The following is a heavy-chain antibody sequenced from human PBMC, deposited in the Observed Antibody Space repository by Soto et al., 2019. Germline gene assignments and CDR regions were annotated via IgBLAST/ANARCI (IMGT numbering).Heavy chain of an antibody. CDR1: GGSVSDKTYY. CDR3: ARTTAVPNTLRSRYFFDY. V-gene: IGHV4-61*01. J-gene: IGHJ4*02. CDR2: VYYSGTT. Sequence: ETLSLTCSVSGGSVSDKTYYWSWIRQPPGKRLEWIGYVYYSGTTNYNPSLKSRVTISVDLSKNRFSLRLSSVTTADTALYYCARTTAVPNTLRSRYFFDYWGQGTLVTVSS. D-gene: IGHD4-17*01.